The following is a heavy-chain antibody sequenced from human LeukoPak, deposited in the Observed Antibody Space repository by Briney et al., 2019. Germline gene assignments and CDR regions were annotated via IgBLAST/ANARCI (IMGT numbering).Heavy chain of an antibody. Sequence: PSETLSLTCAVYGGSFSGYYWSWIRQPPGKGLEWIGEINHSGSTNYNPSLKSRVTISVDTSKNQFSLKLSSVTAADTAVYYCARDKAAAGTKDAFDIWGQGTMVTVSS. V-gene: IGHV4-34*01. CDR2: INHSGST. CDR3: ARDKAAAGTKDAFDI. J-gene: IGHJ3*02. D-gene: IGHD6-13*01. CDR1: GGSFSGYY.